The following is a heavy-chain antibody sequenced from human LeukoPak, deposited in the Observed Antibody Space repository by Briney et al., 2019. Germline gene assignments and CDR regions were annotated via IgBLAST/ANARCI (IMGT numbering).Heavy chain of an antibody. J-gene: IGHJ4*02. CDR1: GLTFSTYA. D-gene: IGHD2-2*01. V-gene: IGHV3-23*01. Sequence: PGGSLRLSCAASGLTFSTYAMSRVRQAPGKGLEWVSTVTVDGGTTYYADSVKGRFTISRDNSKNTLYLQMNSLRTEDTAVYYCAKDCCSNTGLFDYWGQGTRVTVSS. CDR3: AKDCCSNTGLFDY. CDR2: VTVDGGTT.